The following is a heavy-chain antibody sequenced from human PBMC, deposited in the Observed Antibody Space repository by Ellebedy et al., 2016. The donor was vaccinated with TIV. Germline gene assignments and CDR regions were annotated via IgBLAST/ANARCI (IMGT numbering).Heavy chain of an antibody. D-gene: IGHD6-19*01. V-gene: IGHV4-31*03. CDR2: TYYSGSA. CDR3: ARRGGAVASHFYFDY. CDR1: GASITHPNHF. Sequence: SETLSLTXTVSGASITHPNHFWTWIRQLPGTGLEWIGYTYYSGSASYNPSLKDRVTISVDTSKSQFSLSLTSVTAADTAVYYCARRGGAVASHFYFDYWGQGTLVTVSS. J-gene: IGHJ4*02.